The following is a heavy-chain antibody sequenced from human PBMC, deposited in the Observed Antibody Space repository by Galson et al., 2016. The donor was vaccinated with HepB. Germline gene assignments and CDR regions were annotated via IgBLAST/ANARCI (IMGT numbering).Heavy chain of an antibody. D-gene: IGHD3-10*01. J-gene: IGHJ4*02. V-gene: IGHV3-23*01. Sequence: SLRLSCAASGFTFSSYSMNWVRQAPGKGLEWVSAISAGGAYTYYADSVKGRFTISRDNYKNTLYLQMNSLRAEDTAVYYCAGGYFWFGEGLSDYWGQGTLVTVSS. CDR1: GFTFSSYS. CDR2: ISAGGAYT. CDR3: AGGYFWFGEGLSDY.